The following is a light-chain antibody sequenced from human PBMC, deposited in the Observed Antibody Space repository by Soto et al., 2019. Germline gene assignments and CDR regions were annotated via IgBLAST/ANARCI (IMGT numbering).Light chain of an antibody. CDR1: TNDVGGYRY. Sequence: ALTQPASVSGSRGQSITISCTGTTNDVGGYRYVSWYQQHPGKAPQLLIYEVDNRPSGVSNRFSGSKSGNTASLTISGLQAEDEADYYCSSYTSGDSPYVFGTGTKLTVL. CDR2: EVD. CDR3: SSYTSGDSPYV. J-gene: IGLJ1*01. V-gene: IGLV2-14*01.